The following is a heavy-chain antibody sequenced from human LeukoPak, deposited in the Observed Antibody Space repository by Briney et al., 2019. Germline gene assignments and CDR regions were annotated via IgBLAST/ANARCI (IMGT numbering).Heavy chain of an antibody. Sequence: SETLSLTCAVYGGSFSGYYWSWIRQPPGKGLEWIGEINHSGSTNYNPSLKSRVTISVDTSKNQLSLKLSSVTAADTAVYYCASRPTHCSSTSCSLYYFDYWGQGTLVTVSS. CDR1: GGSFSGYY. CDR2: INHSGST. D-gene: IGHD2-2*01. CDR3: ASRPTHCSSTSCSLYYFDY. V-gene: IGHV4-34*01. J-gene: IGHJ4*02.